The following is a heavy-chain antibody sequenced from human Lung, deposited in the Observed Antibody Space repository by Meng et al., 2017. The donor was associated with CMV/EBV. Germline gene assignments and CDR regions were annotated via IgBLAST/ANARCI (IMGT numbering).Heavy chain of an antibody. CDR3: ARLPITIFGVVRYYFDY. J-gene: IGHJ4*02. V-gene: IGHV5-51*01. CDR2: IYPGDSDT. Sequence: KVSXKGSGYSFTSYWIGWVRQMPGKGLEWMGIIYPGDSDTRYSPSFQGQVTISADKSISTAYLQWSSLKASDTAMYYCARLPITIFGVVRYYFDYWGQGXLVIVSS. CDR1: GYSFTSYW. D-gene: IGHD3-3*01.